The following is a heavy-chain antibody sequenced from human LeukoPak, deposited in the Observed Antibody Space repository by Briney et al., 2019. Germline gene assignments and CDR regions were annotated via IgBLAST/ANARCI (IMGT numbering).Heavy chain of an antibody. Sequence: GGSLRLSCAASGFALSSHWMSWVRQAPGKGLEWVANIKQDGSEKYYVDSVKGRFTISRDNAKNSLYLQMNSLRAEDTAVYYCARGPTRAYSTDYWGQGALVTVSS. V-gene: IGHV3-7*01. J-gene: IGHJ4*02. CDR1: GFALSSHW. CDR2: IKQDGSEK. CDR3: ARGPTRAYSTDY. D-gene: IGHD1-26*01.